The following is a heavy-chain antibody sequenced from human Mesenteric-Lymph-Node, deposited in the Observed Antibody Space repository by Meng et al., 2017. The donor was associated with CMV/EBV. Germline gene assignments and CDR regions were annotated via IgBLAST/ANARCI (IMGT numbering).Heavy chain of an antibody. CDR3: ARDFYCTRATCSDY. CDR1: GGSISRSCYS. D-gene: IGHD1-26*01. Sequence: SETLSLTCSVSGGSISRSCYSWGRTRQPPGKGLEWIWSISDSGNTYYNSSLKSRVTISVDTSKNQFSLKVSSVTAADTAVYYCARDFYCTRATCSDYWGQGTLVTVSS. CDR2: ISDSGNT. V-gene: IGHV4-39*07. J-gene: IGHJ4*02.